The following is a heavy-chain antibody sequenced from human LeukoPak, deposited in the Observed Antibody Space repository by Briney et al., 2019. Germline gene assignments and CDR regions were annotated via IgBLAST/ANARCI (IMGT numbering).Heavy chain of an antibody. J-gene: IGHJ3*02. CDR3: VRSGTSWWYPAFDI. D-gene: IGHD2-15*01. V-gene: IGHV3-30*03. CDR2: VSYDESHK. CDR1: GFTFSSFG. Sequence: GRSLRLSCAASGFTFSSFGMHWVRQAPGKGLEWVAVVSYDESHKYYADSVKGRFTISRDNSKNTLYLQMNSLRAEDTAIYYCVRSGTSWWYPAFDIWGQGTMVTVSS.